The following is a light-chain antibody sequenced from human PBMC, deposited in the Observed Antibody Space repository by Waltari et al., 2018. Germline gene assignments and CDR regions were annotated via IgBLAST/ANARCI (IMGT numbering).Light chain of an antibody. CDR2: GAS. V-gene: IGKV1-39*01. CDR1: QTINKF. CDR3: QQSYSPPQNT. J-gene: IGKJ5*01. Sequence: DIQMTQSPSSLSASVGDRVTIPCRASQTINKFLNWYQHKPGKAPKLLIYGASSLYSGVPSRFSGSGSGTDFSLTINGLQPEDSATYYCQQSYSPPQNTFGQGTQVEI.